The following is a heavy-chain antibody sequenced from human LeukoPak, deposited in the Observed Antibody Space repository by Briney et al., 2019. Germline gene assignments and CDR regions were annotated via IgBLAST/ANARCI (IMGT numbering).Heavy chain of an antibody. V-gene: IGHV4-34*01. CDR1: SGSLRENY. CDR3: ARLQFLSGGYYAFDS. J-gene: IGHJ4*02. D-gene: IGHD3-3*01. CDR2: INHSGST. Sequence: SETLSLTCNVSSGSLRENYWSWIRQSPGKGLEWIAEINHSGSTNYNPSLKSRVTISADTSKNQFSLRLSSVTAVDTAVYYCARLQFLSGGYYAFDSWGQGSQVSVSS.